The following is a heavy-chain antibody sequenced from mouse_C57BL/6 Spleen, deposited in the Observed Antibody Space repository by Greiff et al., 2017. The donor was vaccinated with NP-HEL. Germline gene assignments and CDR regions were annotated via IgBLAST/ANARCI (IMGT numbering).Heavy chain of an antibody. V-gene: IGHV1-59*01. CDR2: IDPSDSYT. Sequence: QVQLQQPGAELVRPGTSVKLSCKASGYTFTSYWMHWVKQRPGQGLEWIGVIDPSDSYTNYNQKFKGKATLTVDTSSSTAYMQLSSLTSEDSAVYYCARETAQGAYWGQGTLVTVSA. J-gene: IGHJ3*01. CDR1: GYTFTSYW. D-gene: IGHD3-2*02. CDR3: ARETAQGAY.